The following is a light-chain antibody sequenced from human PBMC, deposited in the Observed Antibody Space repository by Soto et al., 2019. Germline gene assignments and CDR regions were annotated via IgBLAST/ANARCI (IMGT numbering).Light chain of an antibody. CDR2: AAS. CDR1: QGIRND. V-gene: IGKV1-6*01. Sequence: AIQMTQSPSSLSASVGDTVTITCRASQGIRNDLGWYQQRPGKAPKLLIYAASSLESGVPSRFSGSGSGTDFTLTINSLQPEDFATYYCLQDYNYPWTFGQGTKVDIK. J-gene: IGKJ1*01. CDR3: LQDYNYPWT.